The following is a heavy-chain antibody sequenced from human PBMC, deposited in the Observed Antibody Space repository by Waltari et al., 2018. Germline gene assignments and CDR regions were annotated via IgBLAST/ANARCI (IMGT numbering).Heavy chain of an antibody. CDR3: ARDPRTYASGEGCFDP. J-gene: IGHJ5*02. Sequence: QVQLEESGPGLVKPSGTLSLTCDVSGGSISSDHWWSWVRQPPGKGLEWIGEMYHSGSANYNPSLKSRVTISVDKSKNQFSLKVIPVTAADTAVYYCARDPRTYASGEGCFDPWGQGTLVTVSS. CDR1: GGSISSDHW. CDR2: MYHSGSA. D-gene: IGHD3-10*01. V-gene: IGHV4-4*02.